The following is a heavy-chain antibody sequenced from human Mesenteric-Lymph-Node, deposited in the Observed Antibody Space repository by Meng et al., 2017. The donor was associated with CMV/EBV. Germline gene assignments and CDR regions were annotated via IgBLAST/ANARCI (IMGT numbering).Heavy chain of an antibody. CDR2: ISYSGNT. J-gene: IGHJ6*02. V-gene: IGHV4-39*07. CDR1: GGSISSGGFY. CDR3: ASSASSLYYGMDV. D-gene: IGHD2-2*01. Sequence: GSLRLSCTVSGGSISSGGFYWGWIRQPPGKGLEWIASISYSGNTYYNSSLKSRVTISVDTSKTQFSPKLTSVTAADTAVYYCASSASSLYYGMDVWGQGTTVTVSS.